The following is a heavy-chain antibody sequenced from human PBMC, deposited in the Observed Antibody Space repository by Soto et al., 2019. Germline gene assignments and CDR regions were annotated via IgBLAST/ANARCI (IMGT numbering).Heavy chain of an antibody. Sequence: GGSLRLSCETSGFTFSAFGMHWVRQAPGKGLEWVAIISYDGILKYYADSVKGRFTISRDTSKSALYLQMNSLRPEDTAVYYCAKDFKISGGHYGSLNYYYGMDVWGQGTTVTVSS. D-gene: IGHD3-10*01. CDR2: ISYDGILK. V-gene: IGHV3-30*18. CDR1: GFTFSAFG. J-gene: IGHJ6*02. CDR3: AKDFKISGGHYGSLNYYYGMDV.